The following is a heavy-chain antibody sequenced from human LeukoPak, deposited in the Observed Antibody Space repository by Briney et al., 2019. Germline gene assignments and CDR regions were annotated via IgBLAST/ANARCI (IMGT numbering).Heavy chain of an antibody. D-gene: IGHD4-17*01. CDR2: ISYEGSNQ. J-gene: IGHJ4*02. CDR1: GLTFSSYG. Sequence: PGGSLRLSCAASGLTFSSYGMHWVRQAPGKGLEWVAVISYEGSNQYYADSVKGRFTISRDNSKNTLYLQMNSLRAEDTAVYYCAKDWPDQDGDYGLHWGQGTLVTVSS. CDR3: AKDWPDQDGDYGLH. V-gene: IGHV3-30*18.